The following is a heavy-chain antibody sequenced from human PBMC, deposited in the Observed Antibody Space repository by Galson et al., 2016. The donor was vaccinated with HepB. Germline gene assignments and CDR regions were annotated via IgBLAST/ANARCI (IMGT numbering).Heavy chain of an antibody. CDR2: ISSDGSKK. J-gene: IGHJ4*01. CDR1: AFTFSTYC. D-gene: IGHD3-10*01. V-gene: IGHV3-30*18. Sequence: SLRVSCAASAFTFSTYCVHWVRQAPGKGLEWVAVISSDGSKKYYAHSVQGRFTISRDNSKNTVYLQMNSLRTEDTAVYHCAKDRYYYGSVSYYFDYWGQGTLVTVSS. CDR3: AKDRYYYGSVSYYFDY.